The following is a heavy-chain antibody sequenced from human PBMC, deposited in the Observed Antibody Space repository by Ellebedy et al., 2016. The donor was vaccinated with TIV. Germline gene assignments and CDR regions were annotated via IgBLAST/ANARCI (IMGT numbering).Heavy chain of an antibody. CDR1: GFSISGSV. CDR2: TSFDGNK. D-gene: IGHD3-22*01. V-gene: IGHV3-30*03. J-gene: IGHJ4*02. Sequence: GESLKISCSISGFSISGSVIHWVRLVPGKGLEWVALTSFDGNKMYADSVRGRSTVSRDTSKNTVFLQMDSLRVEDAAAYYCAREVHSSGRAGTFDFWGQGSPVTASS. CDR3: AREVHSSGRAGTFDF.